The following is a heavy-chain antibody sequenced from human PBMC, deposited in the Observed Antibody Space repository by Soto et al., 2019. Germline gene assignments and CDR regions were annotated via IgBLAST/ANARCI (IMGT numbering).Heavy chain of an antibody. J-gene: IGHJ2*01. CDR1: GGSFSGYY. Sequence: SETLSLTCAVYGGSFSGYYWSWIRQPPGKGLEWIGEINHSGSTNYNPSLKSRVTISVDTSKNQFSLKLSSVTAADTAVYYCARGGEKNWYFDLWGRGTLVTVSS. V-gene: IGHV4-34*01. CDR2: INHSGST. D-gene: IGHD3-10*01. CDR3: ARGGEKNWYFDL.